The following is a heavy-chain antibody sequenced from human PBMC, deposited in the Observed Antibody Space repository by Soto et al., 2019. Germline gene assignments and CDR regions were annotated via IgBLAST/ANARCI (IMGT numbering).Heavy chain of an antibody. V-gene: IGHV5-51*01. Sequence: GESLKISCKGSGYSFAGYWIGWVRQMPGKGLDWMGVIYPGDSDTRYSPSFHGQVTITADKSISTAYLQWSSLKASDTAMYFCARLPGVRGVFDGFNVWGQGTMVTVSS. CDR2: IYPGDSDT. J-gene: IGHJ3*01. D-gene: IGHD3-10*01. CDR3: ARLPGVRGVFDGFNV. CDR1: GYSFAGYW.